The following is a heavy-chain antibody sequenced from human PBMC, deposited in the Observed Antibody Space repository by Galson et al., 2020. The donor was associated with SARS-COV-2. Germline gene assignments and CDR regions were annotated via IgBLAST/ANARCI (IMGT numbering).Heavy chain of an antibody. Sequence: LSLTCAASGFTFSSYDMHWVRQATGKGLEWVSAIGTAGDTYYPGSVKGRFTISRENAKNSLYLQMNSLRAGDTAVYYCARGDVITMVRGVIYYYYYGMDVWGQGTTVTVSS. CDR2: IGTAGDT. CDR1: GFTFSSYD. V-gene: IGHV3-13*01. J-gene: IGHJ6*02. D-gene: IGHD3-10*01. CDR3: ARGDVITMVRGVIYYYYYGMDV.